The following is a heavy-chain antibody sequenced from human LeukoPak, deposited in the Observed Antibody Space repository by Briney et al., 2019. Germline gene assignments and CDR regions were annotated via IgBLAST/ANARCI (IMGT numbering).Heavy chain of an antibody. J-gene: IGHJ4*02. V-gene: IGHV3-23*01. D-gene: IGHD2-21*01. CDR3: AKANCGSECYYNLDY. Sequence: GGSLRLSCAASGFAFSSDTMAWVRQAPGKGLEWVSGISGSGARTFYADSVKGRFTISRDNSKNTLYLQMTSLRAEDTALYYCAKANCGSECYYNLDYWGQGTLVTVSS. CDR2: ISGSGART. CDR1: GFAFSSDT.